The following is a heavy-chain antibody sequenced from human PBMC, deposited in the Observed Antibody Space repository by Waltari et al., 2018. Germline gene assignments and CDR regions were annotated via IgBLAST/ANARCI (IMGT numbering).Heavy chain of an antibody. CDR2: ISSSSSTI. Sequence: EVQLVESGGGLVQPGGSLRLSCAASGFTFSSYSMNWVRQAPGKGLEWVSYISSSSSTIYYADSVKGRFTISRDNAKNSLYLQSNSLRAEDTAVYYCASVARGAYGSTDWFDPWGQGTLVTVSS. J-gene: IGHJ5*02. D-gene: IGHD3-10*01. CDR1: GFTFSSYS. V-gene: IGHV3-48*04. CDR3: ASVARGAYGSTDWFDP.